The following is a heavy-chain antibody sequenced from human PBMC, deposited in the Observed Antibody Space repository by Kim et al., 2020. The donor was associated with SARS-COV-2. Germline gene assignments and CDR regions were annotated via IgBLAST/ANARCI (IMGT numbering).Heavy chain of an antibody. D-gene: IGHD6-6*01. V-gene: IGHV4-4*02. CDR2: IYHSGST. CDR1: GGSISSSNW. Sequence: SETLSLTCAVSGGSISSSNWWSWVRQPPGKGLEWIGEIYHSGSTNYNPSLKSRVTISVDKSKNQFSLKLSSVTAADTDVYYCARDPAARPVYYYYGMDVWGQGTTVTVSS. J-gene: IGHJ6*02. CDR3: ARDPAARPVYYYYGMDV.